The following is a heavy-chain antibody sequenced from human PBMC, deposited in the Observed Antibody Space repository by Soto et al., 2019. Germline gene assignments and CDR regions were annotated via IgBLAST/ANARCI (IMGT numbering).Heavy chain of an antibody. CDR2: IYHSGST. J-gene: IGHJ6*02. D-gene: IGHD2-15*01. CDR1: GGSISSSNW. Sequence: QVQLQESGPGLVNPSGTLSLTCAVSGGSISSSNWWSWVRQPPGKGLEWIGEIYHSGSTNYNPSLKSRVTISVDKSKNQFSLKLSSVTAADTAVYYCARGGGYCSGGSCYSVLYYYYGMDVWGQGTTVTVSS. CDR3: ARGGGYCSGGSCYSVLYYYYGMDV. V-gene: IGHV4-4*02.